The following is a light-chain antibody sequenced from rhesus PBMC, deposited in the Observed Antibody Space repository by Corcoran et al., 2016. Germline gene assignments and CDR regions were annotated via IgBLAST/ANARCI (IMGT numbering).Light chain of an antibody. J-gene: IGKJ3*01. Sequence: DIQMTQSPSSLSASVGDRVTITCRASQGISTYLNWYQQTPRKATKRLIYAASILESGVPSRFSGSRSGTDFTLTISSLQPEDVASDYCLQYNSDTFTFGPGTKLDIK. CDR3: LQYNSDTFT. V-gene: IGKV1-43*02. CDR1: QGISTY. CDR2: AAS.